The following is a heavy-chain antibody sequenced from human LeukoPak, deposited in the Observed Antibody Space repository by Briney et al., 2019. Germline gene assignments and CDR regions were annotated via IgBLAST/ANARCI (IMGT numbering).Heavy chain of an antibody. CDR2: IHYSGSS. CDR3: AKSGRYDILTGYYIDY. V-gene: IGHV4-59*01. J-gene: IGHJ4*02. CDR1: GASISSYY. D-gene: IGHD3-9*01. Sequence: TETLSLTCSVSGASISSYYWSWIRQPPGKGLEWIGYIHYSGSSNNNSSLKSRLTISVDTSKNLFSLKLSSVTAADTAIYFCAKSGRYDILTGYYIDYWSQGTLVTVSS.